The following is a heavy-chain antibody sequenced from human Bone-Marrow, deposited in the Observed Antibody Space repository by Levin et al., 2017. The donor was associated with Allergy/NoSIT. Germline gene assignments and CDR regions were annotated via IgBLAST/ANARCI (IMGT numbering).Heavy chain of an antibody. J-gene: IGHJ6*02. CDR2: IYPGDSDT. D-gene: IGHD2-21*01. V-gene: IGHV5-51*01. CDR3: ARHAMICGGTTCYSAPDYGMDV. Sequence: GASVKVSCKAYGYSFTTHWIGWVRQMPGKGLEWMGIIYPGDSDTRYSPSFQGQVSISADKSTAIAYLQWSSLKASDSAMYYCARHAMICGGTTCYSAPDYGMDVWGQGTTVTVSS. CDR1: GYSFTTHW.